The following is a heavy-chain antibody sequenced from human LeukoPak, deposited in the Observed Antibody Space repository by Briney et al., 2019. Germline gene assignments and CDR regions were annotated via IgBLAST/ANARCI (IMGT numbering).Heavy chain of an antibody. V-gene: IGHV3-48*01. Sequence: GGSLRLSCATSGFTFTNYGMNWVRQAPGKGLEWVSYISNSAILYADSVKGRFTISRDNARNSLYLQMNSLRAEDTAVYYCANTPAASWYAFDIWGQGTMVTVSS. CDR1: GFTFTNYG. CDR3: ANTPAASWYAFDI. CDR2: ISNSAI. D-gene: IGHD2-2*01. J-gene: IGHJ3*02.